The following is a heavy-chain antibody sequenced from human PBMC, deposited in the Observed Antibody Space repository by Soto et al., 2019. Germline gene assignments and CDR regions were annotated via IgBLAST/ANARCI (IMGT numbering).Heavy chain of an antibody. CDR3: AKDGYYDRRGYHYFNY. CDR2: LSASGDST. V-gene: IGHV3-23*01. CDR1: GFTFSNFA. J-gene: IGHJ4*02. D-gene: IGHD3-22*01. Sequence: GGSLRLSCVVSGFTFSNFAMSWVRHVPGKGLQWVAGLSASGDSTYHADSVKGRFTISRDNSKNTLFLQMHSLRGDDTALYYCAKDGYYDRRGYHYFNYWGRGTLVTVSS.